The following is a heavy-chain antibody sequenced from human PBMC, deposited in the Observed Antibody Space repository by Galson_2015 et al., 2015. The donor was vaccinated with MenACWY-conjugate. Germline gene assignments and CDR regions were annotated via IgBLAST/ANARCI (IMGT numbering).Heavy chain of an antibody. Sequence: SLRLSCAASGFTFSSYAMHWVRQAPGKGLEWVAVISFDGSQQYYADSMKGRFTISRDNSKNTLFLQMNSLRHEDAAVYYCARDRQHLSRIGYFDYWGQGTLVTVSS. V-gene: IGHV3-30*04. CDR1: GFTFSSYA. CDR2: ISFDGSQQ. D-gene: IGHD3-10*01. CDR3: ARDRQHLSRIGYFDY. J-gene: IGHJ4*02.